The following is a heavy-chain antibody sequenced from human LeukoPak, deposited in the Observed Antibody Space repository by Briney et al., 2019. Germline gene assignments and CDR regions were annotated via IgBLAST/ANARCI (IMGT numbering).Heavy chain of an antibody. D-gene: IGHD1-26*01. CDR1: GYSISSGYY. J-gene: IGHJ4*02. Sequence: SETLSLTCTVSGYSISSGYYWGWIRQPPGKGLEWIGSIYHSGSTYYNPSLKSRVTISVDTSKNQFSLKLSSVTAADTAVYYCARMSQWAQPYWGQGTLVTVSS. V-gene: IGHV4-38-2*02. CDR3: ARMSQWAQPY. CDR2: IYHSGST.